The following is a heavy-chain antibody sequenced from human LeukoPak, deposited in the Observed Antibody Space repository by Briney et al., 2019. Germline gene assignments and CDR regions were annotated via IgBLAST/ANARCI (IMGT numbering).Heavy chain of an antibody. Sequence: PGRSLRLSCAASGFTFSSYGMHWVRQAPGKGLEWVAVISYDGSNKYYADSVKGRFTISRDNSKNTLYLQMNSLRAEDTAVYYCAKDYRPHDFWSGLVDYWGQGTLVTVSS. J-gene: IGHJ4*02. CDR2: ISYDGSNK. D-gene: IGHD3-3*01. CDR3: AKDYRPHDFWSGLVDY. V-gene: IGHV3-30*18. CDR1: GFTFSSYG.